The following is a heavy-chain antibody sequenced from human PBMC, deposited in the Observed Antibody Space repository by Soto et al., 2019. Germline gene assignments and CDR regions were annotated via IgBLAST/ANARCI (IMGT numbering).Heavy chain of an antibody. V-gene: IGHV3-74*01. J-gene: IGHJ6*02. CDR2: VNNDGYNT. CDR3: AGDEGGPDV. CDR1: GFTFSNAW. Sequence: PGGSLRLSCRASGFTFSNAWMHWVRRAPGKGLVWVSRVNNDGYNTAYADSVKGRFTISRDNARNILYMQMDSLRVEDTAIYYCAGDEGGPDVWGQGTTVTVSS.